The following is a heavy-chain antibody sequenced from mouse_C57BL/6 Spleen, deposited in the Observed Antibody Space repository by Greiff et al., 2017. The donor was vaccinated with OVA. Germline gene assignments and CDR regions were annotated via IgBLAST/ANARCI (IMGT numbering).Heavy chain of an antibody. J-gene: IGHJ2*01. CDR1: GYTFTSYW. D-gene: IGHD1-1*01. CDR2: IEPNSGGT. Sequence: QVQLQQPGAELVKPGASVKLSCKASGYTFTSYWMHWVKQRPGRGLEWIGRIEPNSGGTKYNEKFKSKATLTVDKPSSTAYMQLSSLTSEDSAVYYCARWGITTVVATDYFDYWGQGTTLTVSS. V-gene: IGHV1-72*01. CDR3: ARWGITTVVATDYFDY.